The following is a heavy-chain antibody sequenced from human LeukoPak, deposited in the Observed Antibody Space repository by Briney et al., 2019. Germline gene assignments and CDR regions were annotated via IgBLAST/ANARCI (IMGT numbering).Heavy chain of an antibody. CDR1: GGSISSYY. CDR3: ARGGFVHDILTGPSPHYYYYGMDV. D-gene: IGHD3-9*01. CDR2: ISYSGST. V-gene: IGHV4-59*01. J-gene: IGHJ6*02. Sequence: SETLSLTCTVSGGSISSYYWSWIRQPPGKGLEWIGYISYSGSTYYNPSLKSRVTISVDTSKNQFSRKLSSVTAADTAVYYCARGGFVHDILTGPSPHYYYYGMDVWGQGTTVTVSS.